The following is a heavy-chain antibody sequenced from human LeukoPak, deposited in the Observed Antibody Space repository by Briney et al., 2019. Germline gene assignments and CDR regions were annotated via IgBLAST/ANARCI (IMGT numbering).Heavy chain of an antibody. D-gene: IGHD3-10*01. J-gene: IGHJ3*02. CDR3: ARDEGVRGVIIGGDAFDI. Sequence: HPGRSLRLSCAASGFTFSSYAMHWVRQAPGKGLERVAVISYDGSNKYYADSVKGRFTISRDNAKNTLYLQMNSLRAEDTAVYYCARDEGVRGVIIGGDAFDIWGQGTMVTVSS. V-gene: IGHV3-30*04. CDR2: ISYDGSNK. CDR1: GFTFSSYA.